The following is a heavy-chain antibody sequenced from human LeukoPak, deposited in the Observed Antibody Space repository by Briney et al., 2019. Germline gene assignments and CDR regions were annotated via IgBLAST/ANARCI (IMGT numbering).Heavy chain of an antibody. CDR3: ARTNDYDSNGYYSWDYYYYMDV. CDR2: IYHSGRT. V-gene: IGHV4-39*07. Sequence: PSETLSLTCTVSGGSISSSSYYWVWIRQPPEKGLEWIGSIYHSGRTYYNPSLKSLVTISVDTSKNQFSLKLSSVTAADTAVYYCARTNDYDSNGYYSWDYYYYMDVWGKGTTVTVSS. J-gene: IGHJ6*03. D-gene: IGHD3-22*01. CDR1: GGSISSSSYY.